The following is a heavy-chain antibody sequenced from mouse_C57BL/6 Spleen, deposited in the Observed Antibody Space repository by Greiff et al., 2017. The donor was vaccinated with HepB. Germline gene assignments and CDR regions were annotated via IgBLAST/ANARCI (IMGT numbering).Heavy chain of an antibody. V-gene: IGHV5-9-1*02. Sequence: DVMLVESGEGLVKPGGSLKLSCAASGFTFSSYAMSWVRQTPEKRLEWVAYISSGGDYIYYADTVKGRFTISRDNARNTLYRQMSSLKSEDTAMYYCTRVSTTVVALDWYFDVWGTGTTVTVSS. D-gene: IGHD1-1*01. J-gene: IGHJ1*03. CDR2: ISSGGDYI. CDR1: GFTFSSYA. CDR3: TRVSTTVVALDWYFDV.